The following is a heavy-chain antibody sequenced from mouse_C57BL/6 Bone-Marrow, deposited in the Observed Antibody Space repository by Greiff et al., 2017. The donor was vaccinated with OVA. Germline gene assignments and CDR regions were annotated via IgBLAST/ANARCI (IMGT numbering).Heavy chain of an antibody. J-gene: IGHJ4*01. CDR1: GYSFTGYF. CDR3: AFDGYYEDAMDY. V-gene: IGHV1-20*01. CDR2: INPYNGDT. D-gene: IGHD2-3*01. Sequence: VQLQQSGPELVKPGDSVKISCKASGYSFTGYFMNWVMQSHGKSLEWIGRINPYNGDTFYNQKFKGKATLTVDKSSSTAHMELRSLTSEDSAVYYCAFDGYYEDAMDYWGQGTSVTVSS.